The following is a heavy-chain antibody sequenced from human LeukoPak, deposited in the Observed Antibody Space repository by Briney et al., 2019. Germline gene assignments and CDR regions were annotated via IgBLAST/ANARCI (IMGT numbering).Heavy chain of an antibody. CDR2: INRDGSRT. CDR3: ARENVEGASCDH. CDR1: GFIFSEYW. J-gene: IGHJ4*02. D-gene: IGHD1-26*01. Sequence: PGGSLRLSCAASGFIFSEYWIHWVRQTPGKGLVWVSRINRDGSRTTYADSVKGRFTISRDNVKNTLYLQMNSLRAEDTAVYYCARENVEGASCDHWGQGTLVTVSS. V-gene: IGHV3-74*01.